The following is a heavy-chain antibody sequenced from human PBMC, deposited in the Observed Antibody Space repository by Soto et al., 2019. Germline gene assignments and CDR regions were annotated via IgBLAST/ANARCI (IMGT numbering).Heavy chain of an antibody. CDR2: IFYSGYN. D-gene: IGHD2-2*01. CDR3: ARLNPIVVVPTPMGWFDP. Sequence: SETLSLTCTVSGDNIISRGYYWIWIRQSPGKGLEWIGYIFYSGYNYYNPSLKSRLSMSVDTSKNQFSLRLTSVTAADTAVYFCARLNPIVVVPTPMGWFDPWGQGTLVTVS. J-gene: IGHJ5*02. V-gene: IGHV4-31*03. CDR1: GDNIISRGYY.